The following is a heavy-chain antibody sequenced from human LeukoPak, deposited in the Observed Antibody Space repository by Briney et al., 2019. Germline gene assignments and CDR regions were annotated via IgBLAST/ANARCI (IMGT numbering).Heavy chain of an antibody. V-gene: IGHV3-23*01. J-gene: IGHJ4*02. Sequence: GGSLRLSCAASGFTFSSYAMSWVRQAPGKGLEWVSAISGSGGSTYYADSVKGRFTISRDNSKNTLHLQMNSLAADDTAIYFCAKRVPYSSSSVYFDSWGQGTLVTVSS. D-gene: IGHD6-6*01. CDR3: AKRVPYSSSSVYFDS. CDR1: GFTFSSYA. CDR2: ISGSGGST.